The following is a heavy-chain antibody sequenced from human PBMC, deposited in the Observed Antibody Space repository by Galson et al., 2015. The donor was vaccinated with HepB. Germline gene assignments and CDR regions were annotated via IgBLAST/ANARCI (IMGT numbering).Heavy chain of an antibody. D-gene: IGHD2-2*01. CDR2: INPNSGGT. CDR3: ARVGRYCNTNNCQRGNWFDS. J-gene: IGHJ5*01. Sequence: SVKVSCKASGYTFTGYYMHWVRQAPGQGLEWMGRINPNSGGTNYAQKFQGRVTMTRDTSVSTADMVLSRLRSDDTAVYYCARVGRYCNTNNCQRGNWFDSWGQGTLVTVSS. V-gene: IGHV1-2*06. CDR1: GYTFTGYY.